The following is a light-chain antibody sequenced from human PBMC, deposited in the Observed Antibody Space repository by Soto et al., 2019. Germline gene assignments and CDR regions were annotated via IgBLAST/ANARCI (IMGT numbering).Light chain of an antibody. Sequence: DIQLTQSPSFLSASVGDRVTVTCRASQGINSYLAWYQQKPGKAPKLLIYTASTLQSGVPSRFSGSGSGTEFTLTISSLQPDDFATYYCQQYNSYPLTFGGGTKVDIK. J-gene: IGKJ4*01. V-gene: IGKV1-9*01. CDR3: QQYNSYPLT. CDR2: TAS. CDR1: QGINSY.